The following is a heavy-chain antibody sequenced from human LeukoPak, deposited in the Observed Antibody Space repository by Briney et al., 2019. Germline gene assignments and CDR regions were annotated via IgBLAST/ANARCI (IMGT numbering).Heavy chain of an antibody. J-gene: IGHJ6*02. CDR3: ASSSTIYYYGMDV. V-gene: IGHV3-30-3*01. Sequence: GGSLRLSCAASGFTFSSYAMHWVRQAPGKGLEWVAVISYDGSNKYYADSVKGRFTISRDNFENTLYLQMNSLRAEDTAVYYCASSSTIYYYGMDVWGQGTTVTVSS. CDR1: GFTFSSYA. CDR2: ISYDGSNK.